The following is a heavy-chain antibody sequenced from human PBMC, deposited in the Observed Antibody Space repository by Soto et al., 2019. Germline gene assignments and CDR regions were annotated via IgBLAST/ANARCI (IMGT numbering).Heavy chain of an antibody. CDR1: GGTFSSYT. J-gene: IGHJ4*02. CDR2: IIPILGIA. Sequence: QVQLVQSGAEVKKPGSSVKVSCKASGGTFSSYTISWVRQAPGQGLEWMGRIIPILGIANYAQKFQGRVTXTXDXXTSTANMELSSLRSEDTAVYYCARDPGVEIVGATNWGQGTLVTVSS. CDR3: ARDPGVEIVGATN. V-gene: IGHV1-69*08. D-gene: IGHD1-26*01.